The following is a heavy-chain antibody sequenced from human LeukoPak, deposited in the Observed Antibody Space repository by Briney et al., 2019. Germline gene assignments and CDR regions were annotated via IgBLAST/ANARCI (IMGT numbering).Heavy chain of an antibody. D-gene: IGHD2-15*01. V-gene: IGHV4-39*01. J-gene: IGHJ4*02. CDR3: ARPDCSGGGCYSQKWGSFDY. CDR2: IYYSGST. CDR1: GGSISSSSYY. Sequence: PSETLSLTCTVSGGSISSSSYYWGWIRQPPGKGLEWIGSIYYSGSTYYNPSLKSRVTISVDTSKNQFSLKLSSVTAADTAVYYCARPDCSGGGCYSQKWGSFDYWGQGTLVTVSS.